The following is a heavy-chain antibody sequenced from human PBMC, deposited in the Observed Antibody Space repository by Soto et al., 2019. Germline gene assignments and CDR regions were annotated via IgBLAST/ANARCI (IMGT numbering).Heavy chain of an antibody. CDR1: GGSFSGYY. V-gene: IGHV4-34*01. J-gene: IGHJ4*02. D-gene: IGHD2-15*01. CDR2: INHSGSA. Sequence: QVQLQQWGAGLLKPSETLSLTCAVYGGSFSGYYWSWIRQPPGKGLEWVGEINHSGSANYNPSLTSRLPTSVDTSKHQSSLRPSSVTAAATARYYCARAAPRHCRGASCNSGRDYWGQGTLVTVSS. CDR3: ARAAPRHCRGASCNSGRDY.